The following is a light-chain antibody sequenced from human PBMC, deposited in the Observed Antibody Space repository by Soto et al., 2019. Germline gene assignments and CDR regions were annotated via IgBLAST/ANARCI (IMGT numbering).Light chain of an antibody. V-gene: IGKV4-1*01. Sequence: DIVMTQSPDSRAVSLGERATINCKSNRTLFYPSSNKTYLAWYQQKAGQPPKLLIYWASIRESGVPDRFSGSGSGTDFTLTISSLQAEDVAIFYCQQYYNTPYTFGQGTKLEIK. CDR1: RTLFYPSSNKTY. J-gene: IGKJ2*01. CDR2: WAS. CDR3: QQYYNTPYT.